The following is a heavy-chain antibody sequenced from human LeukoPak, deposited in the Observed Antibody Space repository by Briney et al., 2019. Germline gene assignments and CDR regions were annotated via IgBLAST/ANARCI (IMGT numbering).Heavy chain of an antibody. D-gene: IGHD5-18*01. CDR1: GGSISSYY. Sequence: SEPLSLTCTVSGGSISSYYWSWIRQPPGKGLEWIGYIYYSGSTNYSPSLKSRVTISVDTSKNQFSLKLSSVTAADTAVYYCARSEYSYGADAFDIWGQGTMVTVSS. J-gene: IGHJ3*02. CDR2: IYYSGST. V-gene: IGHV4-59*01. CDR3: ARSEYSYGADAFDI.